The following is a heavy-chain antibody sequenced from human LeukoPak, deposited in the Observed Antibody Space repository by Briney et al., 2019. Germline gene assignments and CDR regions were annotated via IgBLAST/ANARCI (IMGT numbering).Heavy chain of an antibody. D-gene: IGHD5-18*01. CDR2: IYYSGST. CDR3: ARRGYSHGYGAFDI. Sequence: KASETLSLTCTVSGGSISSYYWSWIRQPPGKGPEWIGYIYYSGSTNYNPSLKSRVTIPVDTSKNQFSLKLSSVTAADTAVYYCARRGYSHGYGAFDIWGQGTMVTVSS. CDR1: GGSISSYY. J-gene: IGHJ3*02. V-gene: IGHV4-59*08.